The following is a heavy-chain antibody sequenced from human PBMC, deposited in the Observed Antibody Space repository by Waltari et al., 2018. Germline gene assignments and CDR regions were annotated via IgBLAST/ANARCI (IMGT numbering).Heavy chain of an antibody. CDR2: IKQDGSEK. CDR3: SRMTVTGPLYYYYYYGMDV. Sequence: EVQLVESGGGLVQPGGSLRLSCAASGFTFSSYWMSWVRQAPGKGLEWVDNIKQDGSEKYYVDSVKGRFTISRANAKNSLYLQMNSLRAEDTAVYYCSRMTVTGPLYYYYYYGMDVWGQGTTVTVSS. V-gene: IGHV3-7*01. CDR1: GFTFSSYW. D-gene: IGHD4-17*01. J-gene: IGHJ6*02.